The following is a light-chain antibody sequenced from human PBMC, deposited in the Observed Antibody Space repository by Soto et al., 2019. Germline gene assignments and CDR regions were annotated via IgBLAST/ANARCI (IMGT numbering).Light chain of an antibody. Sequence: DIQMTQSPSTLSASVGDRVTTTCRASQSISHFLAWYQQKPGKVLKLLIYDASNLGSGVPSRFSGSGSGTDFTLTISGLQPDDFTTYYCQQYTSYSRAFGQGTKVDIK. V-gene: IGKV1-5*01. CDR2: DAS. CDR3: QQYTSYSRA. CDR1: QSISHF. J-gene: IGKJ1*01.